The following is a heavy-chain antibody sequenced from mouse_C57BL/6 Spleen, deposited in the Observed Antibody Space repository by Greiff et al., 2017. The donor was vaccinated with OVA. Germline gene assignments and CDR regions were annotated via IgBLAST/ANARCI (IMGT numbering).Heavy chain of an antibody. D-gene: IGHD1-1*01. CDR3: TVITTVVAPEFAY. CDR1: GFTFSNYW. CDR2: IRLKSDNYAT. J-gene: IGHJ3*01. Sequence: VESGGSMKLSCVASGFTFSNYWMNWVRQSPEKGLEWVAQIRLKSDNYATHYAESVKGRFTISRDDSKSSVYLQMNNLRAEDTGIYYCTVITTVVAPEFAYWGQGTLVTVSA. V-gene: IGHV6-3*01.